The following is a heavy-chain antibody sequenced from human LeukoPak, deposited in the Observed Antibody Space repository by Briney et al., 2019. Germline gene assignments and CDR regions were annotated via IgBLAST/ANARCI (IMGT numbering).Heavy chain of an antibody. CDR1: GFTFSSYS. V-gene: IGHV3-48*04. CDR2: ISSSSSTI. D-gene: IGHD3-10*01. J-gene: IGHJ4*02. Sequence: PGGSLRLSCAASGFTFSSYSMNWVRQAPGKGLEWVSYISSSSSTIYYADSVKGRFTISRDNAKNSLYLQMNSLRAEDTAVYYCARDGAFGDEPHEFDYWGQGTLVTVSS. CDR3: ARDGAFGDEPHEFDY.